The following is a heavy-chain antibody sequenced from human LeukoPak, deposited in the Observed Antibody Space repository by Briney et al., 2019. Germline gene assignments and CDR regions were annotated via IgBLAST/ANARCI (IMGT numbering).Heavy chain of an antibody. CDR2: ISSSSSYI. CDR1: GSTFSSYE. Sequence: GGSLRLSCAASGSTFSSYEMNWVRQAPGKGLEWVSSISSSSSYIYYADSVKGRFTISRDNAKNSLYLQMNSLRAEDTAVYYCARDRTGGYGDYEQTNDYWGQGTLVTVSS. V-gene: IGHV3-21*01. J-gene: IGHJ4*02. CDR3: ARDRTGGYGDYEQTNDY. D-gene: IGHD4-17*01.